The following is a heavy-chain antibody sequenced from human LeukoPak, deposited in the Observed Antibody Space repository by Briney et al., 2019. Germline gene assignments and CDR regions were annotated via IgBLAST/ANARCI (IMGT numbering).Heavy chain of an antibody. D-gene: IGHD3-3*01. CDR1: GYTFTSYD. CDR2: MNPNSGNT. CDR3: ARAKTYYDFWSGYWLGYYYYGMDV. V-gene: IGHV1-8*01. Sequence: ASVKVSCKASGYTFTSYDINWVRQATGQGLEWMGWMNPNSGNTGYAQKFQGRVTMTRNTSISTAYMELSSLRSEDTAVYYCARAKTYYDFWSGYWLGYYYYGMDVWGQGTTVTVSS. J-gene: IGHJ6*02.